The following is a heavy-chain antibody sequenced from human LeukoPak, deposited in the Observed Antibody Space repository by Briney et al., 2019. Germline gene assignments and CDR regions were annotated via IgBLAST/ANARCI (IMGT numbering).Heavy chain of an antibody. D-gene: IGHD4-17*01. Sequence: PSETLSLTCTVSSGSISSSSYYWGWIRQPPGKGLEWIGSSYYSGSTYYNPSLKSQVTISVDTSKTQFSLKLSSVTAADTAVYFCARLVTINTVTTARYWYFDLWGRGTLVTVSS. J-gene: IGHJ2*01. CDR3: ARLVTINTVTTARYWYFDL. V-gene: IGHV4-39*01. CDR1: SGSISSSSYY. CDR2: SYYSGST.